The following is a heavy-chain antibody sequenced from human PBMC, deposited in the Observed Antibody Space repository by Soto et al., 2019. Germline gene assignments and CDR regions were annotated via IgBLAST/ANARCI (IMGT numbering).Heavy chain of an antibody. J-gene: IGHJ4*02. CDR2: ISGSGGST. CDR3: AKIRLPGIAAAGMGY. CDR1: GFTFSSYG. Sequence: GGSLRLSCAASGFTFSSYGMHWVRQAPGKGLEWVSAISGSGGSTYYADSVKGRFTISRDNSKNTLYLQMNSLRAEDTAVYYCAKIRLPGIAAAGMGYWGQGTLVIVSS. D-gene: IGHD6-13*01. V-gene: IGHV3-23*01.